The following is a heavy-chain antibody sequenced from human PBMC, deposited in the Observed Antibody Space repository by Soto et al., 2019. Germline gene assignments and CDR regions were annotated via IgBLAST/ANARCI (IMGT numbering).Heavy chain of an antibody. V-gene: IGHV1-69*05. J-gene: IGHJ4*02. CDR2: IIPIFGTA. D-gene: IGHD6-19*01. CDR3: AIDAPSLYSSDWSRFEY. CDR1: GGTFSSYA. Sequence: SLKVFCKASGGTFSSYAISWVRQAPGQGLELMGGIIPIFGTANYAQKFQGRVTITTDQSASTAYMELSSLRSEDTAVYYCAIDAPSLYSSDWSRFEYWGQGTLVTDST.